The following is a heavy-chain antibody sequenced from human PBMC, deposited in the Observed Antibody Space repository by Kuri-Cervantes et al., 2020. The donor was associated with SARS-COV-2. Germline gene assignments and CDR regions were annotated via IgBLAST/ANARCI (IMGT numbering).Heavy chain of an antibody. CDR3: ARDSRHSSSWYLNDH. J-gene: IGHJ4*02. D-gene: IGHD6-13*01. CDR2: IRSNSHGGAA. V-gene: IGHV3-49*03. CDR1: GFTFGDHA. Sequence: GGSLRLSCSASGFTFGDHAMSWFRQAPGKGLEWVGFIRSNSHGGAAESAASVKGRFTISRDDSKSIAYLQMNSLRAEDTAVYYCARDSRHSSSWYLNDHWGQGTLVTVSS.